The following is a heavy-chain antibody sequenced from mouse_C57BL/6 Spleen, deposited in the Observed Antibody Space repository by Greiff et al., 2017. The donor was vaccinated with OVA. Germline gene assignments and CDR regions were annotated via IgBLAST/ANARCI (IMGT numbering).Heavy chain of an antibody. CDR3: ARGTAQAPFAY. J-gene: IGHJ3*01. Sequence: QVQLQQPGAELVRPGSSVKLSCKASGYTFTSYWMDWVKQRPGQGLEWIGNIYPSDSETHYNQKFKDKATLPVDKSSSTAYMQLSSLTSEDSAVYYCARGTAQAPFAYWGQGTLVTVSA. V-gene: IGHV1-61*01. D-gene: IGHD3-2*02. CDR1: GYTFTSYW. CDR2: IYPSDSET.